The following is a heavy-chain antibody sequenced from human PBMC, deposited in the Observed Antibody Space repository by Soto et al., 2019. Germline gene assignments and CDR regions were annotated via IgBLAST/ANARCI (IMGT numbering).Heavy chain of an antibody. CDR3: AREYCSSTSCYHYYYYGMDV. V-gene: IGHV1-18*01. Sequence: GASVKVSCKASGYTFTSYGISWVRQPPGQGLEWMGWISAYNGNTNYAQKLQGRVTMTTDTSTSTAYMELRSLRSDDTAVYYCAREYCSSTSCYHYYYYGMDVWGQGTTVTVSS. CDR1: GYTFTSYG. CDR2: ISAYNGNT. D-gene: IGHD2-2*01. J-gene: IGHJ6*02.